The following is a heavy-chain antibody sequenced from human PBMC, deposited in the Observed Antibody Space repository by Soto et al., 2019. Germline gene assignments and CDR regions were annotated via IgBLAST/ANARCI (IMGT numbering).Heavy chain of an antibody. Sequence: QVQLVESGGGVVQPGRSLRLSCAASGFTFSSYAMHWVRQAPGKGLEWVAVISYDGSNKYYADSVKGRFTISRDNSKNTLYLQMNSLRAEDTAVYYCARDQALLRWQLLNLDYWGQGTLVTVS. V-gene: IGHV3-30-3*01. CDR2: ISYDGSNK. CDR1: GFTFSSYA. D-gene: IGHD4-17*01. CDR3: ARDQALLRWQLLNLDY. J-gene: IGHJ4*02.